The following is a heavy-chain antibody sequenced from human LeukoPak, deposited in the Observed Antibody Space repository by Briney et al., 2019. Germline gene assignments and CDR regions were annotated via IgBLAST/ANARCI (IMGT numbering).Heavy chain of an antibody. D-gene: IGHD2-2*01. Sequence: GGSLRLSCAASGFTFSSYGMHWGRQAPGKGLEWVAVIWYDGSNKYYADSVKGRFTISRDNSKNTLYLQMNSLRAEDTAVYYCARAYCSSTSCYPQVGYYFAYWGQGTLVTVSS. J-gene: IGHJ4*02. CDR1: GFTFSSYG. CDR2: IWYDGSNK. V-gene: IGHV3-33*01. CDR3: ARAYCSSTSCYPQVGYYFAY.